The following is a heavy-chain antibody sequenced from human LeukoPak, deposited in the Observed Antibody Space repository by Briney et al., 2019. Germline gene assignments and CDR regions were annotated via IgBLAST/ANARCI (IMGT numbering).Heavy chain of an antibody. CDR3: AREGSGWYRGFNYFDY. CDR1: GGSISSSSYY. J-gene: IGHJ4*02. D-gene: IGHD6-19*01. V-gene: IGHV4-39*02. Sequence: PSETLSLTCTVSGGSISSSSYYWGWIRQPPGKGLEWIGSFYYSGSTYYNPSLKSRVTISVDTSKNQFSLKLSSVTAADTAVYYCAREGSGWYRGFNYFDYWGQGTLVTVSS. CDR2: FYYSGST.